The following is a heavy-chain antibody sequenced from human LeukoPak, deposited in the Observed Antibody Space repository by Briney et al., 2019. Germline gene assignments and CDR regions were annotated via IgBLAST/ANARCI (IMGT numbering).Heavy chain of an antibody. CDR3: AILAQTYCGKTGLDY. CDR2: IIPILGIA. CDR1: GGTFSSYA. D-gene: IGHD1-14*01. J-gene: IGHJ4*02. Sequence: ASVKVSCKASGGTFSSYAISWVRQAPGQGLEWMGRIIPILGIANYAQKFQGRVTITADKSTSTAYMELSSLRSEDTAVYYCAILAQTYCGKTGLDYWGQGTLVTVSS. V-gene: IGHV1-69*04.